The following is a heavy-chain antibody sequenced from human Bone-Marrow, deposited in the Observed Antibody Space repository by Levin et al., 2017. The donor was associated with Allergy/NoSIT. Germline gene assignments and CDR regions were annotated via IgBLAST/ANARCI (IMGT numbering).Heavy chain of an antibody. CDR2: IWFDGSIK. J-gene: IGHJ4*02. V-gene: IGHV3-33*01. CDR1: GFTFRSHG. Sequence: GESLKISCEASGFTFRSHGMHWVRQAPGRGLEWVAVIWFDGSIKYYADSVKGRFAISRDDSKNTVYLQMNSLRADDTAIYYCARGWTGIGTYYFGGDHWGQGTLVTVSS. D-gene: IGHD1-26*01. CDR3: ARGWTGIGTYYFGGDH.